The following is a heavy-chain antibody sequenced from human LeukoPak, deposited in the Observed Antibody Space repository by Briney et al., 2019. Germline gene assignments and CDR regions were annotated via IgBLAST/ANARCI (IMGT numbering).Heavy chain of an antibody. CDR1: GGSFSGYY. CDR3: ARSPHYDILTGYYWGHFDY. V-gene: IGHV4-34*01. Sequence: SETLSLTCAVYGGSFSGYYWSWIRQPPGKGLEWIGEINHSGSTNYNPSLKSRVTISVDTSKNQFSLKLSSVTAADTAVYYCARSPHYDILTGYYWGHFDYWGQGTLVTVSS. J-gene: IGHJ4*02. CDR2: INHSGST. D-gene: IGHD3-9*01.